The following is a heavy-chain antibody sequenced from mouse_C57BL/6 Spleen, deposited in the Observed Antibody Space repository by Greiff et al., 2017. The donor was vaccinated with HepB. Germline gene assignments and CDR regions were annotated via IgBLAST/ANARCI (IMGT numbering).Heavy chain of an antibody. J-gene: IGHJ4*01. V-gene: IGHV5-17*01. CDR2: ISSGSSTI. Sequence: DVKLVESGGGLVKPGGSLKLSCAASGFTFSDYGMHWVRQAPEKGLEWVAYISSGSSTIYYADTVKGRFTISRDNAKNTLFLQMTSLRSEDTAMYYCARDYGFYYYAMDYWGQGTSVTVSS. CDR3: ARDYGFYYYAMDY. D-gene: IGHD1-1*01. CDR1: GFTFSDYG.